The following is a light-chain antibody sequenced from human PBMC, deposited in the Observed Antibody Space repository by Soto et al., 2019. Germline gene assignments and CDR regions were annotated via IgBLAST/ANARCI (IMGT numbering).Light chain of an antibody. CDR1: QSVSSY. Sequence: DIALTQSPATLSFSPGERATLSCRASQSVSSYLAWYQQKPGQAPRLLIYDASNRATGIPARISGSGSGTDVTLTISSLEPEDFAVYYCQQRSNWPPRLTFGGGTKVEIK. CDR3: QQRSNWPPRLT. V-gene: IGKV3-11*01. J-gene: IGKJ4*01. CDR2: DAS.